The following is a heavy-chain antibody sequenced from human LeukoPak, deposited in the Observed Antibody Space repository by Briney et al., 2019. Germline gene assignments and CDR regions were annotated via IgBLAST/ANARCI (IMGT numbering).Heavy chain of an antibody. CDR1: GFTFSSYW. CDR2: INHNGNVN. Sequence: PGGSLRLSCAASGFTFSSYWMNWARQAPGKGLEWVASINHNGNVNYYVDSVKGRFTISRDNAKNSLYLHMSNLRAEDTAVYYCAREPYPLYDFWSGYFDYWGQGTLVTVSS. V-gene: IGHV3-7*03. D-gene: IGHD3-3*01. CDR3: AREPYPLYDFWSGYFDY. J-gene: IGHJ4*02.